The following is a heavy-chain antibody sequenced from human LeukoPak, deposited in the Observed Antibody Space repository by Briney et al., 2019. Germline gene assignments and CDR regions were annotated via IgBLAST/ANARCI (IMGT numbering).Heavy chain of an antibody. CDR1: GGTFSSYA. CDR3: ARGGSGPYYYYYMDV. V-gene: IGHV1-69*05. Sequence: SVKVSCKASGGTFSSYAISWVRQAPGQGLEWMGGIIPIFGTANYAQKFQGRVTITTDESTSTAYMELSRLRSDDTAVYYCARGGSGPYYYYYMDVWGKGTTVTVSS. CDR2: IIPIFGTA. D-gene: IGHD3-16*01. J-gene: IGHJ6*03.